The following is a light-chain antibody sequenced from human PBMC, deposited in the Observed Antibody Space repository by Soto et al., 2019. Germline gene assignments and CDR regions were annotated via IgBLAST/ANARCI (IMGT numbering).Light chain of an antibody. CDR3: QQYDSYPLT. J-gene: IGKJ4*01. V-gene: IGKV1-5*03. Sequence: DIQMTQSPSTLSASVGDRVTITCRASQSISIWLAWYQQKPGKAPKLLIFRASSLETGVPSRFSGSRSGTEFTLTISSLQPDDFAIYYCQQYDSYPLTFGGGTKVEIK. CDR1: QSISIW. CDR2: RAS.